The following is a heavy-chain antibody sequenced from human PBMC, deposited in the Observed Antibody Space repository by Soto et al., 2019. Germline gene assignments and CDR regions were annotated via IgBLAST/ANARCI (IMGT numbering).Heavy chain of an antibody. Sequence: EVQLVESGGGLVQPGGSRSLSCAASGFTFRTFDMHWVRQPTGKGLEWVSSSGQGADTNYADSVKGRFTISRDNAKNSLFLHLRNVGVGDTGVYFCARDSSAVTGPRGDAFDIWGPGTMVTVSS. CDR1: GFTFRTFD. J-gene: IGHJ3*02. D-gene: IGHD6-19*01. V-gene: IGHV3-13*04. CDR3: ARDSSAVTGPRGDAFDI. CDR2: SGQGADT.